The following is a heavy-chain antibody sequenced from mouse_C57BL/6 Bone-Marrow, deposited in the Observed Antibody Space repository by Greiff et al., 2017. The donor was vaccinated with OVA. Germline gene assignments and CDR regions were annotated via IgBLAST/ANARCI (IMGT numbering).Heavy chain of an antibody. CDR1: GYTFTSYW. CDR3: ARRYYGSSWYFDV. V-gene: IGHV1-55*01. CDR2: IYPGSGST. Sequence: ESGAELVKPGASVKMSCKASGYTFTSYWITWVKQRPGQGLEWIGDIYPGSGSTNYNEKFKSKATLTVDTSSSTAYMQLSSRTSEDSAVYYCARRYYGSSWYFDVWGTGTTVTVSS. J-gene: IGHJ1*03. D-gene: IGHD1-1*01.